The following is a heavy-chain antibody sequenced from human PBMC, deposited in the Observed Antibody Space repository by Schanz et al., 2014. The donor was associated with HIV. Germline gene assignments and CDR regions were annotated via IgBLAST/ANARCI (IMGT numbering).Heavy chain of an antibody. J-gene: IGHJ4*02. CDR2: ISGSAGST. Sequence: QVQLVESGGGVVQPGRSLRLSCTASGFNFNDFYMSWVRQAPGKGLEWVSAISGSAGSTYYADSVKGRFTISRDNAKNSLALQVDSLRAEDTAVYYCASGPLYYFDYWGQGTLVIVSS. CDR1: GFNFNDFY. V-gene: IGHV3-11*04. CDR3: ASGPLYYFDY.